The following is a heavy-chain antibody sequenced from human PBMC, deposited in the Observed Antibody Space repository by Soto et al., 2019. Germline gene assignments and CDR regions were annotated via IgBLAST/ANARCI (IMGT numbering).Heavy chain of an antibody. CDR2: IYPGDSDA. J-gene: IGHJ6*02. V-gene: IGHV5-51*01. D-gene: IGHD6-13*01. CDR3: ARQSSNWYKSMDV. CDR1: GYSFTSYY. Sequence: LGESLKISCKVSGYSFTSYYIGWVRQMPGKGLEWMGVIYPGDSDARYSPSFQGQVTISADKSVNTAYLQWSSLKASDTAMYYCARQSSNWYKSMDVWGQGTTVTVYS.